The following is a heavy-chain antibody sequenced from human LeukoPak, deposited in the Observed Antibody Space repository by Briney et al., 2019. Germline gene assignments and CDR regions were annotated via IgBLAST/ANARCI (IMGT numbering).Heavy chain of an antibody. D-gene: IGHD6-19*01. CDR3: AKTSSGQYFDY. V-gene: IGHV3-23*01. Sequence: GGSLRLSCAASGFTFSSYAMSWVRQALGKGLEWVSGISGSGGSTNYADSVKGRFTISRDNSKNTLYLQMNSLRAEDTAEYYCAKTSSGQYFDYWGQGTLVTVSS. J-gene: IGHJ4*02. CDR2: ISGSGGST. CDR1: GFTFSSYA.